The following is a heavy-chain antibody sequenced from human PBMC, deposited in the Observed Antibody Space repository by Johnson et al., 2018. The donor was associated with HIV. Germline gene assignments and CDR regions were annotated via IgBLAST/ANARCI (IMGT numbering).Heavy chain of an antibody. CDR3: AKRRKMWDGTTGTFDI. CDR2: ISYDGGNK. D-gene: IGHD1-26*01. Sequence: QMLLVESGGGVVQPGRSLKLACAASGFTFSAYGMYWVRQSPVKGLEWVAVISYDGGNKYYVDSVKGRFTISRDNSKNTLYLQMNSLRAEDTAVYYCAKRRKMWDGTTGTFDIWGQGAMVTVSS. J-gene: IGHJ3*02. CDR1: GFTFSAYG. V-gene: IGHV3-30*18.